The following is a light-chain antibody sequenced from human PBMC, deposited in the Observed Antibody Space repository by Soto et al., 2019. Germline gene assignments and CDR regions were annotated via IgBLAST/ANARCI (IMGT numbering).Light chain of an antibody. CDR3: AAWDDSLNGAV. J-gene: IGLJ7*01. CDR1: SSNIGSNT. V-gene: IGLV1-44*01. CDR2: SNN. Sequence: QSVLTQPPSASGTPGQRVTISCSGSSSNIGSNTVNWYQQLPGTAPKLLIYSNNQRPSGVPDRFSGSKSGTSASPAISGLQSEDEADYYCAAWDDSLNGAVFGGGTKLTVL.